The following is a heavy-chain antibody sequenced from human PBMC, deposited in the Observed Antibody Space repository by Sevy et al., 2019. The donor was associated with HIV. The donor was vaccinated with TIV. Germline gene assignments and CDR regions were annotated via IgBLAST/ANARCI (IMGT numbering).Heavy chain of an antibody. V-gene: IGHV3-15*01. J-gene: IGHJ4*02. D-gene: IGHD1-26*01. CDR2: IKSKTDGGTT. Sequence: GGSLRLSCAASGFTFSNAWMNWVRQAPGKGLEWVGRIKSKTDGGTTDYAAPVKGRFTISRDDSKNTLFLQMNSLKIEDTAVYYCATRGTNSGSVSYWGQGILVTVSS. CDR3: ATRGTNSGSVSY. CDR1: GFTFSNAW.